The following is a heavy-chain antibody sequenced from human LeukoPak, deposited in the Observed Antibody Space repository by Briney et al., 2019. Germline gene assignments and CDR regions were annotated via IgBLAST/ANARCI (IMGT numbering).Heavy chain of an antibody. Sequence: GSLRLSCAASGVTFRSYGMHWVRQAPGKGLEWVALISSDGNDKLYGESVRGRFTVSRDDSKSTLYLQMNSLRAEDTAVYYCTTKVIRGNSGDDYDDWGQGTLVTVSS. CDR2: ISSDGNDK. CDR3: TTKVIRGNSGDDYDD. V-gene: IGHV3-30*03. J-gene: IGHJ4*02. D-gene: IGHD5-12*01. CDR1: GVTFRSYG.